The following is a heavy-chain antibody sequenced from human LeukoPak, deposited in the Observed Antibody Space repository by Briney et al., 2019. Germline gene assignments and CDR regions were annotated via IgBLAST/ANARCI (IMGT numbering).Heavy chain of an antibody. CDR1: GGTFSNYA. Sequence: SVKVSCKASGGTFSNYAISWVRQAPRQRLEWMGGIIPIFGTANYAQKFQGRVTMTTDESTSTTYMELNSLRSEDTAVYYCAGWNRPKNWFDPWGQGTLVTVSS. CDR2: IIPIFGTA. V-gene: IGHV1-69*05. J-gene: IGHJ5*02. D-gene: IGHD1-1*01. CDR3: AGWNRPKNWFDP.